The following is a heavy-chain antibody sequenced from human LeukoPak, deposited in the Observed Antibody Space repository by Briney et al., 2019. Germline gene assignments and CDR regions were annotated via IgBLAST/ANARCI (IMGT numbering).Heavy chain of an antibody. Sequence: GVPLSLSCGPCGFTLSSYWIHWLPQAPGKAVVWVSRINMVGSVQRYADSGKGGFTISRENAKKTLYLQMNSLRAEATAVYYCAREAAWDSSGHLLDYWGQGTLVTVSS. CDR3: AREAAWDSSGHLLDY. D-gene: IGHD3-22*01. V-gene: IGHV3-74*01. CDR1: GFTLSSYW. CDR2: INMVGSVQ. J-gene: IGHJ4*01.